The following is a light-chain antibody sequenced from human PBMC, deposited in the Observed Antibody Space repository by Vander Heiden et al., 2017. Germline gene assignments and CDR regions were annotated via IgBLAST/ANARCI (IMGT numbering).Light chain of an antibody. J-gene: IGLJ2*01. Sequence: QSALTPPPSASGSPGQSVTIPCTGSRSDVGFYNYVCWYQQHPVKAPKLMIYEVSKRPSGVPDRFSGSKSGNTASLTVSGLQAEDEADYYCSSYAGNNNVVFGGGTKLTVL. CDR2: EVS. CDR3: SSYAGNNNVV. CDR1: RSDVGFYNY. V-gene: IGLV2-8*01.